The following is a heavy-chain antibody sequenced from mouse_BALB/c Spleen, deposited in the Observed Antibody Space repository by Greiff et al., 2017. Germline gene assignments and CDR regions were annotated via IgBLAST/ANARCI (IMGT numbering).Heavy chain of an antibody. CDR2: ISYSGST. CDR3: ASPLPWFAY. J-gene: IGHJ3*01. CDR1: GYSITSDYA. Sequence: EVKLVESGPGLVKPSQSLSLTCTVTGYSITSDYAWNWIRQFPGNKLEWMGYISYSGSTSYNPSLKSRISITRDTSKNQFFLQLNSVTTEDTATYYCASPLPWFAYWGQGTLVTVSA. V-gene: IGHV3-2*02. D-gene: IGHD2-10*01.